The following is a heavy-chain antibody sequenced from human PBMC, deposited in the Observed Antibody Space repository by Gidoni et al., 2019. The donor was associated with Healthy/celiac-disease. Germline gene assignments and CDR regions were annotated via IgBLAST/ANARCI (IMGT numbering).Heavy chain of an antibody. CDR1: GFTFSSYA. Sequence: QVQLVESGGGVVQPGRSLRLSCAASGFTFSSYAMHWVRQAPGKGLEWVAVISYDGSNKYYADAVKGRFTISRDNSKNTLYLQMNSLRAEDTAVYYYARDTGDTVTTYKTFWLPVALHYWGQGTLVTVSS. D-gene: IGHD4-17*01. CDR3: ARDTGDTVTTYKTFWLPVALHY. V-gene: IGHV3-30-3*01. J-gene: IGHJ4*02. CDR2: ISYDGSNK.